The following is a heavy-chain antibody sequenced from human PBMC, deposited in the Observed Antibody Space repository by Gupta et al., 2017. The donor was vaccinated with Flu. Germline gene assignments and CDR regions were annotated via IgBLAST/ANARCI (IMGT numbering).Heavy chain of an antibody. Sequence: YGMHWVRQGPGKGLEWVAVISYDGSNKYYADAVKGRFTISRDNSKNTLYLQMNSLIKEDTSMYCCARDPEYHLLPRGFFQHWGQGTLVTVSS. CDR1: YG. V-gene: IGHV3-30*03. J-gene: IGHJ1*01. D-gene: IGHD2-2*01. CDR3: ARDPEYHLLPRGFFQH. CDR2: ISYDGSNK.